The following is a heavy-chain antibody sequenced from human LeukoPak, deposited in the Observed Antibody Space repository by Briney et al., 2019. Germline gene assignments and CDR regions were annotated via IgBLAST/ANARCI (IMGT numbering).Heavy chain of an antibody. CDR3: ARVRTVRGVVGWFDP. D-gene: IGHD3-10*01. V-gene: IGHV7-4-1*02. Sequence: ASVKVSCKASGYTFTSYAMNWVRQAPGQGLEWMGWINTNTGNPTYAQGFTGRFVFSLDTSVSTAYLQVSSLKAEDTAVYYCARVRTVRGVVGWFDPWGQGTLVTVSS. CDR1: GYTFTSYA. CDR2: INTNTGNP. J-gene: IGHJ5*02.